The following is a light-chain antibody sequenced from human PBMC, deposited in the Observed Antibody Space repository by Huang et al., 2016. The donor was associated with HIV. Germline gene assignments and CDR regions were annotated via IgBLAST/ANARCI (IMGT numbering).Light chain of an antibody. V-gene: IGKV1-8*01. J-gene: IGKJ3*01. CDR2: GAS. Sequence: IRMTQSPSSLSASTGDRVTITCRASQHIDTYLAWYQQRPGGAPKLLIYGASTLQTDVPSRFSGNGSGTDFTLNINCLQSEDVAIYYCQHYYNYPLIFGPGTRVD. CDR3: QHYYNYPLI. CDR1: QHIDTY.